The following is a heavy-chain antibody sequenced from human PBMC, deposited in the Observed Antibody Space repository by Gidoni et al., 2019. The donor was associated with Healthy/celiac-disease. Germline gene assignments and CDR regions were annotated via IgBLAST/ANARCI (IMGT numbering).Heavy chain of an antibody. CDR3: ARGRGASDAFDI. D-gene: IGHD3-10*01. V-gene: IGHV4-34*01. CDR1: GGSFSGYY. CDR2: INHSGST. J-gene: IGHJ3*02. Sequence: QVQLQQWGAGLMKPSETLSLTCAVEGGSFSGYYWSWSRQPPGKGLEWIGEINHSGSTNYNPSLKSRVTISVDTSKNQFSLKLSSVTAADTAVYYCARGRGASDAFDIWGQGTMVTVSS.